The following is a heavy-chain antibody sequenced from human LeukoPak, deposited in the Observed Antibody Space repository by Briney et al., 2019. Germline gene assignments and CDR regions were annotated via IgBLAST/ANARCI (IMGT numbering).Heavy chain of an antibody. CDR3: ARDRGVRGVGDAFDI. V-gene: IGHV4-39*07. J-gene: IGHJ3*02. D-gene: IGHD3-10*01. Sequence: KPSETLSLTCTVSGGSISSSSYYWGWIRQPPGKGLEWIGSIYYSGSTYYNPSLKSRVTISVDTSKNQFSLKLSSVTAADTAVYYCARDRGVRGVGDAFDIWGQGTMVTVSS. CDR1: GGSISSSSYY. CDR2: IYYSGST.